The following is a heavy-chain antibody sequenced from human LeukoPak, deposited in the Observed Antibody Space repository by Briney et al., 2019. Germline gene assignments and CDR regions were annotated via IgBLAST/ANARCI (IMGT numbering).Heavy chain of an antibody. CDR2: ISSRSSTI. CDR1: GFTFSSVS. D-gene: IGHD2-8*02. J-gene: IGHJ4*02. Sequence: GGSLRLSCAASGFTFSSVSVNWVRQAPGKGLEWVSYISSRSSTIYYADSVKGRFTISRDNAKNSLYLQMNSLRDEDTAVYYCARPTNWWGYFDYWGQGTLVTVSS. V-gene: IGHV3-48*02. CDR3: ARPTNWWGYFDY.